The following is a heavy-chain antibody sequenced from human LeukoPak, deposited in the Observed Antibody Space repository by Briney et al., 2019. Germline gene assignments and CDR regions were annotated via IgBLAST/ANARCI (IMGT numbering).Heavy chain of an antibody. J-gene: IGHJ6*03. CDR2: INPSGGST. D-gene: IGHD1-26*01. CDR1: GYTFTSYY. Sequence: ASVKVSCKASGYTFTSYYMHWVRQAPGQGLEWMGIINPSGGSTSYAQKFQGRVTMTRDTSTSTVYMELSSLRSEDTAVYYCARGPGDRELLLYYYYYMDVWGKGTTVTVSS. V-gene: IGHV1-46*01. CDR3: ARGPGDRELLLYYYYYMDV.